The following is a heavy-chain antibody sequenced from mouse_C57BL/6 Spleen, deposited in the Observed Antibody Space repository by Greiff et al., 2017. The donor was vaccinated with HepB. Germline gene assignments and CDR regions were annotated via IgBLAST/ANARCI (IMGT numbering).Heavy chain of an antibody. Sequence: VQLQQPGAELVMPGASVKLSCKASGYTFTSYWMHWVKQRPGQGLEWIGEIDPSDSYTNYNQKFKGKSTVTVDKSSSTAYMQLSSLTSEDSAVYYCARGSKDFDYWGQGTTLTVSS. V-gene: IGHV1-69*01. CDR3: ARGSKDFDY. J-gene: IGHJ2*01. CDR2: IDPSDSYT. CDR1: GYTFTSYW.